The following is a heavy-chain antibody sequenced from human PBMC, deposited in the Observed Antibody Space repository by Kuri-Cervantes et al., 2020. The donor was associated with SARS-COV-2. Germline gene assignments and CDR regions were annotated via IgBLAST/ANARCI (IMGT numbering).Heavy chain of an antibody. Sequence: GSLRLSCTVSGGSISSYYWSWIRQPAGKGLEWIGYIYTSGSTNYNPSLKSRVTISVDTSKNQFSLKLSSVTAADTAVYYCARVVPAAISVDAFDIWGQGTMVTVSS. CDR1: GGSISSYY. V-gene: IGHV4-4*09. D-gene: IGHD2-2*01. CDR3: ARVVPAAISVDAFDI. CDR2: IYTSGST. J-gene: IGHJ3*02.